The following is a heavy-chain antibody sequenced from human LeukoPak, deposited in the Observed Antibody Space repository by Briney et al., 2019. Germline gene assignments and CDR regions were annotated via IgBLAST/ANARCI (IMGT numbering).Heavy chain of an antibody. J-gene: IGHJ3*01. CDR1: GFRLRSFA. CDR2: ISGSGEST. CDR3: EKGMMVVTRGAFDL. D-gene: IGHD3-22*01. Sequence: GGSLRLSCAASGFRLRSFAMSWVRQAPGKGLEWVSAISGSGESTYYGDPVKGRFTISRDNSKNTLYLQVNRLRAEDTAVYYCEKGMMVVTRGAFDLWGQGTMVIVSS. V-gene: IGHV3-23*01.